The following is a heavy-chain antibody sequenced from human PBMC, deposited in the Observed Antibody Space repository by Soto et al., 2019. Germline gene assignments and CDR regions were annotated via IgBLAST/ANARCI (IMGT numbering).Heavy chain of an antibody. J-gene: IGHJ4*02. CDR2: IIPIFGTA. V-gene: IGHV1-69*13. Sequence: SVKVSCKASGGTFSSYAISWVRQAPGQGLEWMGGIIPIFGTANYAQKFQGRVTITADESTSTAYMELSSLRSEDTAVYYCARYYYDSSGYFYYFDYWGQGTLVTVSS. CDR3: ARYYYDSSGYFYYFDY. D-gene: IGHD3-22*01. CDR1: GGTFSSYA.